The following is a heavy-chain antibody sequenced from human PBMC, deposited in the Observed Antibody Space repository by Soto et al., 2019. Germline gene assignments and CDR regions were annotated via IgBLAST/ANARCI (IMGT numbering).Heavy chain of an antibody. J-gene: IGHJ6*02. CDR1: GFTFSSYS. CDR3: ARDLGKIGMQSSWSYYYYYGMDV. CDR2: ISSSSSYI. V-gene: IGHV3-21*01. D-gene: IGHD6-13*01. Sequence: GGSLRLSCAASGFTFSSYSMNWVRQAPGKGLEWVSSISSSSSYIYYADSVKGRFTISRDNAKNSLYLQMNSLRAEDTAVYYCARDLGKIGMQSSWSYYYYYGMDVWGQGTTVTVSS.